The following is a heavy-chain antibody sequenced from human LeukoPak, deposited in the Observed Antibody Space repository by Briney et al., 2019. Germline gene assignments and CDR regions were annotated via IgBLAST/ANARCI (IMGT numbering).Heavy chain of an antibody. CDR1: GYTFTSYY. V-gene: IGHV1-46*01. D-gene: IGHD3-16*02. CDR3: ARGLIVHDAFDI. J-gene: IGHJ3*02. Sequence: GASVTVSFKASGYTFTSYYMHWVRQAPGQGLEWMGIINPSGGSTSYAQKFQGRVTMTRDTSTSTVYMELSSLRSEDTAVYYCARGLIVHDAFDIWGQGTMVTVSS. CDR2: INPSGGST.